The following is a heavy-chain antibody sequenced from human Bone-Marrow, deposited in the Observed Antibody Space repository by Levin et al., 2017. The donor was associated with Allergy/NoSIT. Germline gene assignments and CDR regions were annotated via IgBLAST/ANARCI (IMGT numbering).Heavy chain of an antibody. CDR1: GDSLSSSGYY. CDR3: VRRRGEGLFDY. Sequence: TPSETLSLTCSVSGDSLSSSGYYWGWMRQSPGKGLEWIGSMSYSGNTNDNPSLKNRITISVETSKNQFSLRLSSLTAADTAVYYCVRRRGEGLFDYWGQGTLVTVSS. CDR2: MSYSGNT. J-gene: IGHJ4*02. V-gene: IGHV4-39*01. D-gene: IGHD6-19*01.